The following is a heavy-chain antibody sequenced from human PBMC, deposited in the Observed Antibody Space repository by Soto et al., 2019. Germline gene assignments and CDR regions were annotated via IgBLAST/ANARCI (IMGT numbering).Heavy chain of an antibody. Sequence: SETLSLTCTVSGGSISSSSYYWGWIRQPPGKGLEWIGSIYYSGSTYYNPSLKSRVTISVDTSKNQFSLKLSSVTAADTAVYYCAMYSGSYSLYYYYGMDVWGQGTTVT. J-gene: IGHJ6*02. CDR2: IYYSGST. D-gene: IGHD1-26*01. V-gene: IGHV4-39*01. CDR3: AMYSGSYSLYYYYGMDV. CDR1: GGSISSSSYY.